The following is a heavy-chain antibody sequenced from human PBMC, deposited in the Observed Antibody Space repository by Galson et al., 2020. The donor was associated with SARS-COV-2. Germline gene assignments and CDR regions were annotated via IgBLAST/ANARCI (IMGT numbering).Heavy chain of an antibody. CDR2: ISWDGGST. J-gene: IGHJ4*02. Sequence: GGSLRLSCAASGFTFDDYTMHWVRQAPGKGLEWVSLISWDGGSTYYADSVKGRFTISRDNSKNSLYLQMNSLRTEDTALYYCAKLATMLAGDYFDYWGQGTLVTVSS. CDR1: GFTFDDYT. CDR3: AKLATMLAGDYFDY. D-gene: IGHD5-12*01. V-gene: IGHV3-43*01.